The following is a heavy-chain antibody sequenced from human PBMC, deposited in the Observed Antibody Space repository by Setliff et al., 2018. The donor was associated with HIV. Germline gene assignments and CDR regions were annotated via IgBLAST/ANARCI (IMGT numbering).Heavy chain of an antibody. J-gene: IGHJ5*02. CDR3: ARASRVRAHHDYSNYKGWFDP. CDR1: GFTFSSYW. CDR2: IKQDGTEK. V-gene: IGHV3-7*01. D-gene: IGHD4-4*01. Sequence: GGSLRLSCAASGFTFSSYWMNWVRQAPGKGLEWVANIKQDGTEKYYVDSVKGRFTISRDNAKNSLYLQMNSLRAEDTAVYYCARASRVRAHHDYSNYKGWFDPWGQG.